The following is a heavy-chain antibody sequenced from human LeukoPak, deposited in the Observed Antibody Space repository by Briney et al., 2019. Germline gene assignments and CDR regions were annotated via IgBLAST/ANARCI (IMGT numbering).Heavy chain of an antibody. CDR1: GFTFSSYS. CDR2: ISSSSSTI. Sequence: GGSLRLSCAAPGFTFSSYSMNWVRQAPGKGLEWVSYISSSSSTIYYADSVKGRFTISRDNAKNSLYLQMNSLRAEDTAVYYCARAPAYCGGDCPFDYWGQGTLVTVSS. V-gene: IGHV3-48*04. CDR3: ARAPAYCGGDCPFDY. D-gene: IGHD2-21*02. J-gene: IGHJ4*02.